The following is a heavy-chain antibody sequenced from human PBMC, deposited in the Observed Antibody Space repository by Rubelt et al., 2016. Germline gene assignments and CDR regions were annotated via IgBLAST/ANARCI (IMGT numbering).Heavy chain of an antibody. CDR2: IYYSGST. V-gene: IGHV4-59*01. J-gene: IGHJ4*02. CDR3: ARGVPATYFDY. CDR1: GGSISSYY. D-gene: IGHD2-2*01. Sequence: QLQLQESGPGLVKPSETLSLTCTVSGGSISSYYWSWIRQPPGKGLEWIGYIYYSGSTNYKPSLKSRVTRSVGTSKNQCSLKLRSVTAADTAVYYCARGVPATYFDYWGQGTLVTVSS.